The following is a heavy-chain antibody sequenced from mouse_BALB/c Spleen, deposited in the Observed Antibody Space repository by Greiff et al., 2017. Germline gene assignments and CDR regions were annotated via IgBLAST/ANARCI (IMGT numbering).Heavy chain of an antibody. J-gene: IGHJ3*01. V-gene: IGHV3-1*02. CDR1: GYSITSGYS. CDR3: AKGYDYDWPWFAY. Sequence: VQLQQSGPDLVKPSQSLSLTCTVTGYSITSGYSWHWIRQFPGNKLEWMGYIHYSGSTNYNPSLKSRISITRDTSKNQFFLQLNSVTTEDTATYYCAKGYDYDWPWFAYWGQGTLVTVSA. D-gene: IGHD2-4*01. CDR2: IHYSGST.